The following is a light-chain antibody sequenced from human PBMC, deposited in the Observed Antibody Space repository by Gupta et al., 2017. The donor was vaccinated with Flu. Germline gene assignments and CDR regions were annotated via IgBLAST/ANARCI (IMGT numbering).Light chain of an antibody. CDR1: SSNIGADSD. V-gene: IGLV1-40*01. CDR2: GNI. Sequence: SVLTQPPSVSGAPRQRVTISCTGSSSNIGADSDVHWYQHLPGTAPKLLISGNINRPSGVPDRFSGFKSGISASLAITGLQPEDEADYYCQSYDSSLSAWVFGAGTKVTVL. J-gene: IGLJ3*02. CDR3: QSYDSSLSAWV.